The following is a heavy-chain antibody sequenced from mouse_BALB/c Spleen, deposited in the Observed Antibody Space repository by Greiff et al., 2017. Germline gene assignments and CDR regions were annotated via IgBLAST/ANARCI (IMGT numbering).Heavy chain of an antibody. CDR3: AREGDGYYVVAY. J-gene: IGHJ3*01. CDR2: IDPSDSET. CDR1: GYSFTSYW. D-gene: IGHD2-3*01. V-gene: IGHV1S126*01. Sequence: QVQLQQSGPQLVRPGASVKISRKASGYSFTSYWMHWVKQRPGQGLEWIGMIDPSDSETRLNQKFKDKATLTVDKSSSTAYMQLSSPTSEDSAVYYCAREGDGYYVVAYWGQGTLVTVSA.